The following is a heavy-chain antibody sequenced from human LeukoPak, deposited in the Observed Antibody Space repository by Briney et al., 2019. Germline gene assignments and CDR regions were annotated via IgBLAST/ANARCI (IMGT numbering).Heavy chain of an antibody. J-gene: IGHJ2*01. Sequence: SETLSLTCTVSGGYISSYYWSWIRQPPGKGLEWIGYIYYSGSTNYNPSLKSRVTISVDTSKNQFSLKLSSVTAADTAVYYCARLYCSSTSCLYWYFDLWGRGTLVTVSS. V-gene: IGHV4-59*08. CDR2: IYYSGST. CDR1: GGYISSYY. D-gene: IGHD2-2*01. CDR3: ARLYCSSTSCLYWYFDL.